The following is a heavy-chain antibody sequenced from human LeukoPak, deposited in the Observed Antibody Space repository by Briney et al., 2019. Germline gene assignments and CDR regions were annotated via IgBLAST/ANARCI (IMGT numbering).Heavy chain of an antibody. CDR3: ARSQPLYDILTGYYENYYYYMDV. CDR1: GGTFSSYA. CDR2: IIPIFGTA. Sequence: SVKVSCKASGGTFSSYAISWVRQAPGQGLEWMGGIIPIFGTANYAQKFQGRVTITTDESTSTAYMELSSLRSEDTAVYYCARSQPLYDILTGYYENYYYYMDVWGKGTTVTVSS. J-gene: IGHJ6*03. D-gene: IGHD3-9*01. V-gene: IGHV1-69*05.